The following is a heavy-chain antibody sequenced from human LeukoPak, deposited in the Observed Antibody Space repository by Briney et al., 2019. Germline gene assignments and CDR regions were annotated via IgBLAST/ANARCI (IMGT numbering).Heavy chain of an antibody. CDR1: GFTFSSYA. Sequence: PGGSLRLSCAASGFTFSSYAMSWVRQAPGKGLEWVSAISGSGGSTYYADSVKGRFTISRDNPKNTLYLQMNSLRAEDTAVYYCAKGYCSGGSCYKNYWGQGTLVTVSS. J-gene: IGHJ4*02. CDR3: AKGYCSGGSCYKNY. D-gene: IGHD2-15*01. CDR2: ISGSGGST. V-gene: IGHV3-23*01.